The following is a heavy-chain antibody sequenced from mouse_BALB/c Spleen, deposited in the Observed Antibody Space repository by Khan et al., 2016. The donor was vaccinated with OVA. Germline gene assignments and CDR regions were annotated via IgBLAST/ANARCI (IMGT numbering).Heavy chain of an antibody. Sequence: EVQLLESGPSLVKPSQTLSLTCSVTGDSITSGYWCWVRKFPGNKLEYMGYILYSGSTYYNPSLKSRLSITRHTSQNQYYLQLNSVTTEDTATYYCARPTYRYAFAYWGQGTLVTVSA. V-gene: IGHV3-8*02. D-gene: IGHD2-14*01. CDR2: ILYSGST. J-gene: IGHJ3*01. CDR3: ARPTYRYAFAY. CDR1: GDSITSGY.